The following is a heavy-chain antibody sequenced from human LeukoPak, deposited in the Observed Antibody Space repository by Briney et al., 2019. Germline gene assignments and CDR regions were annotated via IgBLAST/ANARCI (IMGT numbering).Heavy chain of an antibody. V-gene: IGHV3-23*01. CDR1: GFTFSSYA. CDR3: ASRGGYSSSWYSTFYYGMDV. D-gene: IGHD6-13*01. CDR2: IRGSGGST. J-gene: IGHJ6*02. Sequence: GGSLRLSCAASGFTFSSYAMSWVRQAPGKGLEWVSAIRGSGGSTYYADSVKGRFTISRDNSKNTLYLQMNSLRAEDTAVYYCASRGGYSSSWYSTFYYGMDVWGQGTTVTVSS.